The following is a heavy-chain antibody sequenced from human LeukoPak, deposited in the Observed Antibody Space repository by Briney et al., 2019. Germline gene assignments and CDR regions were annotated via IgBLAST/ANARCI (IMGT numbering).Heavy chain of an antibody. V-gene: IGHV3-30*02. CDR3: AKDGSSSWYGRFY. CDR1: GFTFSSYD. Sequence: GGSLRLSCAASGFTFSSYDMHWVRQAPGKGLEWVAFIRYDGSNKYYADSVKGRFTISRDNSKNTLYLQMNSLRAEDTAVYYCAKDGSSSWYGRFYWGQGTLVTVSS. J-gene: IGHJ4*02. CDR2: IRYDGSNK. D-gene: IGHD6-13*01.